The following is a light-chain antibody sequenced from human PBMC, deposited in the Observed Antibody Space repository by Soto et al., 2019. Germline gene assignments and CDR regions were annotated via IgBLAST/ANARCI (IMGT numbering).Light chain of an antibody. J-gene: IGKJ4*01. CDR2: AAS. V-gene: IGKV1-39*01. CDR3: QHSHNFPLT. Sequence: EIRMTQSPSSLAASVGGRGTITCRASQSIASHLNWYQHKPGKAPKLLIYAASSLQSGVPYRLSGSGSGTDFSLTISSLHPEDVATYSCQHSHNFPLTVGGGTTVDIK. CDR1: QSIASH.